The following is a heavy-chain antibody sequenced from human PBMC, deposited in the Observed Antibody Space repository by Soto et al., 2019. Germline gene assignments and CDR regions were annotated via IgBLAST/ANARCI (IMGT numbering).Heavy chain of an antibody. CDR3: ARDVSNSVDY. D-gene: IGHD4-4*01. J-gene: IGHJ4*02. CDR2: IGSNGRST. Sequence: GSLRLSCAASGFTFSSYWMHWVRQVPGKGLVWVSRIGSNGRSTNYADSVKGRFTISRDNAKNTLFLQMNSLRAEDTAVYYCARDVSNSVDYWGQGTLVTVSS. V-gene: IGHV3-74*01. CDR1: GFTFSSYW.